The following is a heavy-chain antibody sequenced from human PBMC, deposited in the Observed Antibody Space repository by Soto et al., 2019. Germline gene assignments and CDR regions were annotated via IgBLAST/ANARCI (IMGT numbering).Heavy chain of an antibody. Sequence: SETLSLTCSVSGGSISRGGYYWSWIRQQPGKGLEWIGYIYYSGSTYYNPSLVSLVTISVDTSKNQFSLRLSSVTAADTAVYYCARGSRRDTAMVLDAIDFWGQGTMVTV. CDR1: GGSISRGGYY. V-gene: IGHV4-31*01. D-gene: IGHD5-18*01. J-gene: IGHJ3*01. CDR3: ARGSRRDTAMVLDAIDF. CDR2: IYYSGST.